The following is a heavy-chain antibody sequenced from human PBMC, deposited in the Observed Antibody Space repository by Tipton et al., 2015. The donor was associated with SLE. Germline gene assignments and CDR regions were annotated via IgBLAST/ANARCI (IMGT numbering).Heavy chain of an antibody. J-gene: IGHJ6*02. V-gene: IGHV4-38-2*01. CDR1: GYSISSGYY. Sequence: TLSLTCAVSGYSISSGYYWGWIRQPPGKGLEWIGEINHSGSTNYNPSLKSRVTISLDTSKNQFSLKLSSVTAADTAVYYCARTTPGRWVYYGMDVWGQGTTVTVSS. D-gene: IGHD3-10*01. CDR3: ARTTPGRWVYYGMDV. CDR2: INHSGST.